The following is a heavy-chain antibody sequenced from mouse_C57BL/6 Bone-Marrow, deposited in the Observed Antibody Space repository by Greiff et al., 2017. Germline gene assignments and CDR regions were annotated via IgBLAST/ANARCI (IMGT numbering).Heavy chain of an antibody. CDR3: TRGGYYALFAMDY. V-gene: IGHV6-6*01. CDR1: GFTFSDAW. D-gene: IGHD2-3*01. J-gene: IGHJ4*01. CDR2: IRNKANNHAT. Sequence: EVKVEESGGGLVQPGGSMKLSCAASGFTFSDAWMDWVRQSPEKGLEWVAEIRNKANNHATYYAESVKGRFTISRDDSKSSVYLQMNSLRAEDTGIYYCTRGGYYALFAMDYWGQGTSVTVSS.